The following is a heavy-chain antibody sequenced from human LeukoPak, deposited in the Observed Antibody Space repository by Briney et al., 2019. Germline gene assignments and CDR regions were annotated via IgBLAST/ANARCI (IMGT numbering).Heavy chain of an antibody. CDR2: MNPNSGNT. CDR1: GYTFASYD. Sequence: ASVKVSRKASGYTFASYDINWVRQATGQGLEWMGWMNPNSGNTGYAQKFQGRVTITRNTSISTAYMELSSLRSEDTAVYYCARERIVVGNWFDPWGQGTLVTVSS. V-gene: IGHV1-8*03. J-gene: IGHJ5*02. CDR3: ARERIVVGNWFDP. D-gene: IGHD3-22*01.